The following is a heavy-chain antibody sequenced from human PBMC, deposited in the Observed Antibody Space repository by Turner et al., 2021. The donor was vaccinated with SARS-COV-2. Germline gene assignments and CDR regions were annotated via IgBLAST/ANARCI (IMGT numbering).Heavy chain of an antibody. CDR1: GFTFSRYG. V-gene: IGHV3-30*18. CDR3: AKGGWYYDSSAADY. CDR2: ISYDGSDK. J-gene: IGHJ4*02. D-gene: IGHD3-22*01. Sequence: QVQLVESGGGVVKPGRSLRLSCAASGFTFSRYGMHWVRQAPGKGLEWVALISYDGSDKYYADSVKGRFTISRDNSKNTLYLQMNSLRAEDTAVYYCAKGGWYYDSSAADYWGQGTLVTVSS.